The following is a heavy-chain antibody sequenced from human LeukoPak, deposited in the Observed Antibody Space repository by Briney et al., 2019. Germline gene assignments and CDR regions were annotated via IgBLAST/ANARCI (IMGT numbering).Heavy chain of an antibody. CDR3: ARREKSSNYYSYNVFDS. D-gene: IGHD3-22*01. CDR2: ISSSGSTI. CDR1: GFTFSSYE. J-gene: IGHJ4*02. V-gene: IGHV3-48*03. Sequence: PGGSLRLSCAASGFTFSSYEMNWVRQAPGKGLEWVSYISSSGSTIYYTDSVKGRFTISRDNAKNSLYLQMNSLRAEDTAVYYCARREKSSNYYSYNVFDSWGQGTLVTVSS.